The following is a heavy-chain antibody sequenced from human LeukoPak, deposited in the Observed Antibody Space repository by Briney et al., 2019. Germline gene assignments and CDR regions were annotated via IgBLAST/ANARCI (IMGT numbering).Heavy chain of an antibody. V-gene: IGHV3-23*01. Sequence: GGSLRLSCAASGFTLSSCAMNWVRQAPGKGLEWVSTVSGSGANTYYADSVRGRFTISRDNSKDTLYLQMNSLRAEDTAVYYCTKDAGPTFDWFAPWGQGTRVTVSS. CDR1: GFTLSSCA. CDR3: TKDAGPTFDWFAP. CDR2: VSGSGANT. J-gene: IGHJ5*02.